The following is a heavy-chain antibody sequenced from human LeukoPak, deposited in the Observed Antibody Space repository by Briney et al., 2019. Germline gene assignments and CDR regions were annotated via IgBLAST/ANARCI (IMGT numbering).Heavy chain of an antibody. CDR3: AGHYGFYYMDV. J-gene: IGHJ6*03. D-gene: IGHD4-17*01. V-gene: IGHV3-66*01. CDR1: GLTVSSNY. Sequence: GGSLRLSCAASGLTVSSNYMSWVRQAPGRGLEWVSVIYSGGSTYYADSVKGRFTISRDNSKNTLYLQMNSLRAEDTAVYYCAGHYGFYYMDVWGKGTTVTISS. CDR2: IYSGGST.